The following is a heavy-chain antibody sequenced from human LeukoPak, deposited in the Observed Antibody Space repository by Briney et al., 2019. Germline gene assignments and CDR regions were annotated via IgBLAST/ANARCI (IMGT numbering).Heavy chain of an antibody. J-gene: IGHJ2*01. D-gene: IGHD2-8*02. V-gene: IGHV3-30-3*01. CDR2: ISYDGSNK. CDR3: ASTGGSLGPYFDL. Sequence: GGSLRLSCAASGFTFSSYAMHWVRQAPGKGLEWVAVISYDGSNKYYADSVKGRFTISRDNSKNTLYLQMNSLRAEDTAVYYCASTGGSLGPYFDLWGRGTLVTVSS. CDR1: GFTFSSYA.